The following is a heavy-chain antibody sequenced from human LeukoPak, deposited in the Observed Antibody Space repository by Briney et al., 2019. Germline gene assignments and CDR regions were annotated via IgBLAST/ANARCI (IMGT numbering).Heavy chain of an antibody. D-gene: IGHD2-2*01. Sequence: ASVKVSCKASGYTFTSYYMHWVRQAPGQGLEWMGIINPSGGSTSYAQKFQGRVTMTRDTSTSTVYMELSSLRSEDTAVYYCARNSGDIVVVPAAEHYYYGMDVWGQGTTVTVSS. CDR2: INPSGGST. CDR1: GYTFTSYY. CDR3: ARNSGDIVVVPAAEHYYYGMDV. V-gene: IGHV1-46*01. J-gene: IGHJ6*02.